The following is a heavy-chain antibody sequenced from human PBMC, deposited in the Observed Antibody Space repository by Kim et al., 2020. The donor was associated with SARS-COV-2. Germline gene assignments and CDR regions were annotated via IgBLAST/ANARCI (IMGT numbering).Heavy chain of an antibody. CDR3: ARAVAAASDY. Sequence: TNYNPALRSRVTRSIDTSKNLFSLKLSSVTAADTAVYYCARAVAAASDYWGQGTLVTVSS. D-gene: IGHD6-13*01. CDR2: T. J-gene: IGHJ4*02. V-gene: IGHV4-34*01.